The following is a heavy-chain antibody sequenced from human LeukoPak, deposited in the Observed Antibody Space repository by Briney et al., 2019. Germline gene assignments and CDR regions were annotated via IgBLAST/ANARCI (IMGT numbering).Heavy chain of an antibody. J-gene: IGHJ5*02. V-gene: IGHV3-30*02. CDR1: GFTFSSYG. CDR2: IRYDGSNK. Sequence: GGSLRLSCAASGFTFSSYGMHWVRQAPGKGLEWVAFIRYDGSNKYYADSVKGRFTISRDNSKNTLYLQMNSLRAEDTAVYYCAKDPAIFGVVTNWLDPWGQGTLVTVSS. D-gene: IGHD3-3*01. CDR3: AKDPAIFGVVTNWLDP.